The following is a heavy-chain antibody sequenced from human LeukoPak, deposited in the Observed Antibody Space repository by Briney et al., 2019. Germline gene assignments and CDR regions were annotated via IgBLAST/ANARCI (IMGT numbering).Heavy chain of an antibody. Sequence: SETLSLTCVVSGFSSSTSYYWGWIRQPPGKGLEWIGVVFHTGITYYNTSLQSRVTKSIDTSKRHFSLQLTSVTAADTAVYFCARFAIVRDLATYNWIHPWGQDTLVTVSS. V-gene: IGHV4-38-2*01. CDR3: ARFAIVRDLATYNWIHP. D-gene: IGHD3-10*01. J-gene: IGHJ5*02. CDR1: GFSSSTSYY. CDR2: VFHTGIT.